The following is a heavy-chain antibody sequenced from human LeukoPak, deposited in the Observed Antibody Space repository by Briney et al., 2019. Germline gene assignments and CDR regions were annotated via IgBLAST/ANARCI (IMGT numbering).Heavy chain of an antibody. CDR1: GYTFTAYY. V-gene: IGHV1-2*06. D-gene: IGHD6-25*01. Sequence: ASVKVSCKASGYTFTAYYTHWVRQAPGQGLEWMGRINPNSGGTNYAQKFQGRVIMTRDTTSGTAYMELNSLRSDGTAVYYCARDPGSSGDYWGQGTLVTVSS. CDR2: INPNSGGT. J-gene: IGHJ4*02. CDR3: ARDPGSSGDY.